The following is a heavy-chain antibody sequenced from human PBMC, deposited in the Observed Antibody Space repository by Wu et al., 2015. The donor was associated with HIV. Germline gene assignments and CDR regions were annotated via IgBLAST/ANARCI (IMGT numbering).Heavy chain of an antibody. D-gene: IGHD6-19*01. CDR1: GGSFSAYY. J-gene: IGHJ1*01. CDR3: ARHSGGWHSGAEYIQH. Sequence: QVQLQQWGAALLKPSETLSLTCAVYGGSFSAYYWSWVRQSPGKGLEWIGEINPSGGTNYNPSLKSRVTISVDTSKNQFSLKMSSVTVADTAVYYCARHSGGWHSGAEYIQHWGQGTLVTVSS. CDR2: INPSGGT. V-gene: IGHV4-34*02.